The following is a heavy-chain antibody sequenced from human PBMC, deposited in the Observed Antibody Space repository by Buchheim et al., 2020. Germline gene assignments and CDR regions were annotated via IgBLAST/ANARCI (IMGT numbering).Heavy chain of an antibody. CDR3: ARDPIVVVPAAMRKYYYYGMDV. J-gene: IGHJ6*02. CDR2: ISSSSTI. V-gene: IGHV3-48*01. CDR1: GFTFSSYS. D-gene: IGHD2-2*01. Sequence: EVQLVESGGGLVQPGGSLRLSCAASGFTFSSYSMNWVRQAPGKGLEWVSYISSSSTIYYADSVKGRFTISRDNAKNSLYLQMNSLRAEDTAVYYCARDPIVVVPAAMRKYYYYGMDVWGQGTT.